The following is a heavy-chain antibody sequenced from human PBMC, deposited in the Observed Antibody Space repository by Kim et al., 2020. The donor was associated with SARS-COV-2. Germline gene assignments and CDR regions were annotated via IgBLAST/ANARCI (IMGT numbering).Heavy chain of an antibody. D-gene: IGHD6-19*01. CDR2: IIPIFGTA. CDR3: ARDKYAHIAVAGYFDY. V-gene: IGHV1-69*13. CDR1: GGTFSSYA. Sequence: SVKVSCKASGGTFSSYAISWVRQAPGQGLEWMGGIIPIFGTANYAQKFQGRVTITADESTSTAYMELSSLRSEDTAVYYCARDKYAHIAVAGYFDYWGQGTLVTVSS. J-gene: IGHJ4*02.